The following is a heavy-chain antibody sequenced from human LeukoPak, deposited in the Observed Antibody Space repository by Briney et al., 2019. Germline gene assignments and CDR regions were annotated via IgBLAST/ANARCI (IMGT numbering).Heavy chain of an antibody. V-gene: IGHV3-48*03. D-gene: IGHD2-8*02. CDR1: GFTFGTYE. J-gene: IGHJ4*02. CDR2: ISSSGNTI. CDR3: ARTVGARFDF. Sequence: GGSLRLSCAASGFTFGTYEMSWVRQAPGMGLEWVSYISSSGNTIYDADSVRGRFTISRDNAKKLLYLQMNSVRAEDSAIYYCARTVGARFDFWGQGTLVTVSS.